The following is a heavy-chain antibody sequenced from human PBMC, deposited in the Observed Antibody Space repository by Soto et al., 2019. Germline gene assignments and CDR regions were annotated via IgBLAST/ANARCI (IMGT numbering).Heavy chain of an antibody. CDR1: GFPFSSYA. J-gene: IGHJ5*02. CDR2: ISYDGSNK. Sequence: GGSLRLSCAASGFPFSSYAMHWVRQAPGKGLEWVAVISYDGSNKYYADSVKGRFTISRDNSKNTLYLQMNSLRAEDTAVYYCARDLEVAVAGAWGQGTLVTVSS. D-gene: IGHD6-19*01. CDR3: ARDLEVAVAGA. V-gene: IGHV3-30-3*01.